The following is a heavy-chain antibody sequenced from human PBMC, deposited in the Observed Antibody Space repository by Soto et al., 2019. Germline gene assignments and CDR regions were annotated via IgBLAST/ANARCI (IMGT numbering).Heavy chain of an antibody. Sequence: QVQLQESGPGLVKPSGTLSLTCAVSGGSISSSNWWSWVRQPPGKGLEWIGEINHSGSTNYNPSLEGRVTIAVDKSKHQFSRTLSSVTAADTAVYYCAIRKYYYGSGSYNLDYWGQGTLVTVSS. J-gene: IGHJ4*02. CDR3: AIRKYYYGSGSYNLDY. CDR1: GGSISSSNW. CDR2: INHSGST. D-gene: IGHD3-10*01. V-gene: IGHV4-4*02.